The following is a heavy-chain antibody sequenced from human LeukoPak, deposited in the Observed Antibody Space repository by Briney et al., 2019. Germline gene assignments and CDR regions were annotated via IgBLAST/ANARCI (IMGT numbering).Heavy chain of an antibody. D-gene: IGHD3-10*01. CDR3: AKRAMVRGGHFDY. Sequence: GGSLRLSCAASGFTFSTYGMNWVRQAPGKGLEWVSGISSSGGATYYADSVKGRFTISRDNSKNTLYLQMNSLRAEDTAVYYCAKRAMVRGGHFDYWGQGTLVTVSS. CDR1: GFTFSTYG. J-gene: IGHJ4*02. V-gene: IGHV3-23*01. CDR2: ISSSGGAT.